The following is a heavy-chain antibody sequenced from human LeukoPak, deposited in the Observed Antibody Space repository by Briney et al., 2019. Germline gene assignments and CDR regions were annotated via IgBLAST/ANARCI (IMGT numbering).Heavy chain of an antibody. J-gene: IGHJ4*02. D-gene: IGHD6-19*01. CDR3: ASDLKTSGWYGDFDY. V-gene: IGHV3-53*01. CDR2: IFSGGST. Sequence: GGSLRLSCVASGCTVSSNYMSWVRQAPGKGLEWVSAIFSGGSTFYADSVTGRFTISRDNSKNTVYLEMNSLRAEDTAVYYCASDLKTSGWYGDFDYWGQGTLATVSS. CDR1: GCTVSSNY.